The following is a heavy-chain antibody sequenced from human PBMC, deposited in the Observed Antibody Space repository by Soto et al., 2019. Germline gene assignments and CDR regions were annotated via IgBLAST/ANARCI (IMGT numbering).Heavy chain of an antibody. J-gene: IGHJ6*02. Sequence: QVQLVQSGAEVKKPGASVKISCKASGYIFSSYSLHWVRQAPGQGLEWMGIINPSGDGTTYAQKFQCRVNMTRDTSTNTVYMELGSLKSEHTAVYYCARPQIGGSYWGGIGMDVWGQGTTVTVSS. V-gene: IGHV1-46*01. D-gene: IGHD1-26*01. CDR3: ARPQIGGSYWGGIGMDV. CDR2: INPSGDGT. CDR1: GYIFSSYS.